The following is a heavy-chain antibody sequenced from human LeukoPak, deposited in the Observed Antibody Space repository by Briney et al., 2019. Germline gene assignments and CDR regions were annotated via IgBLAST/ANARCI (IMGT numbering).Heavy chain of an antibody. J-gene: IGHJ6*03. Sequence: PSETLSLTCTVSGGSISSYYWSWIRQPPGKGLEWIGYIHYSGSTHYNPSLKSRVTISVDTSENQVSLKLRSVTAADTAVYYCARTTEGYAGGPGYSYYYYMDVWGKGTTVTISS. V-gene: IGHV4-59*01. CDR3: ARTTEGYAGGPGYSYYYYMDV. CDR2: IHYSGST. D-gene: IGHD5-12*01. CDR1: GGSISSYY.